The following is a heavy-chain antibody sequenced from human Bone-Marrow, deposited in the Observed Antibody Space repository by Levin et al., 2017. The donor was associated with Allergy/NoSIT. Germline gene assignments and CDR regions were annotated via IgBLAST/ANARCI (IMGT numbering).Heavy chain of an antibody. V-gene: IGHV4-4*07. CDR2: FHPSGTA. J-gene: IGHJ2*01. CDR3: ARDSLLAPRYFDL. Sequence: PSETLSLTCTVSGDSITDYYWSWVRQSAEKGLEWVGRFHPSGTADYNPSLRTRVSMSLDTSKNQIFLNLYSVTAADTAVYFCARDSLLAPRYFDLWGRGTLVVVSS. CDR1: GDSITDYY.